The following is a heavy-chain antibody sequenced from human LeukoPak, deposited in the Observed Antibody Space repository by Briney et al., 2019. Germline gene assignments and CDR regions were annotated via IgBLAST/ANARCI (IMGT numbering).Heavy chain of an antibody. D-gene: IGHD2-15*01. J-gene: IGHJ4*02. CDR3: ARYPTLGPFDY. Sequence: SETLSLTYTVSGGSISSYYWSWIRQPPGKGLEWIGYIYYSGSTNYNPSLKSRVTISVDTSKNQFSLKLSSVTAADTAVYYCARYPTLGPFDYWGQGTLVTVSS. CDR1: GGSISSYY. CDR2: IYYSGST. V-gene: IGHV4-59*01.